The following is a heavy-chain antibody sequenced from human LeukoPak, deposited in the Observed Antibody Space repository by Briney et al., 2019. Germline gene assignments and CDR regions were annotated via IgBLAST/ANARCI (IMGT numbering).Heavy chain of an antibody. D-gene: IGHD3-9*01. CDR1: GGTFSSYA. J-gene: IGHJ6*02. Sequence: SVKVSCKASGGTFSSYAISWVRQAPGQGLEWMGGIIPIFGTANYAQKFQGRVTITADESTSTAYMELSSLRSEDTAVYYCAGGVILTGYCPPLNGMDVWGQGTTVTVSS. CDR3: AGGVILTGYCPPLNGMDV. CDR2: IIPIFGTA. V-gene: IGHV1-69*13.